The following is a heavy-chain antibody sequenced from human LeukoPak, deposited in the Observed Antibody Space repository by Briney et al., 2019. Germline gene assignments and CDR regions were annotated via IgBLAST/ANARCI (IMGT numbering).Heavy chain of an antibody. D-gene: IGHD1-1*01. V-gene: IGHV3-48*04. CDR3: ATDSPETAAFDY. CDR2: IVGSSSTI. J-gene: IGHJ4*02. Sequence: GGSLILSCAASGFSFSTYSMTWVRPAPGKGLEWVSYIVGSSSTIYYADAVKGRFTISRDNAKNSLYLQMDSLRAEDTAVYYCATDSPETAAFDYWGQGTLVTVSS. CDR1: GFSFSTYS.